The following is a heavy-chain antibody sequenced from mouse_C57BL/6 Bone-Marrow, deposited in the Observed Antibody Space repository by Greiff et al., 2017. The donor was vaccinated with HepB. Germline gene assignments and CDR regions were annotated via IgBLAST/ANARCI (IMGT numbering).Heavy chain of an antibody. CDR1: GYSITSGYY. D-gene: IGHD1-1*01. V-gene: IGHV3-6*01. CDR3: ARGVGNYYGSSPWFAY. CDR2: ISYDGSN. Sequence: EVQLQQSGPGLVKPSQSLSLTCSVTGYSITSGYYWNWIRQFPGNKLEWMGYISYDGSNNYNPSLKNRISITRDTSKNQFFLKLNSVTTEDTATYYCARGVGNYYGSSPWFAYWGQGTLVTVSA. J-gene: IGHJ3*01.